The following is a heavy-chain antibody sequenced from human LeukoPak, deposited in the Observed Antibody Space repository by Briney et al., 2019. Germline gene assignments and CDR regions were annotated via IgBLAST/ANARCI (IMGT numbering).Heavy chain of an antibody. Sequence: SENLSLTCAVYGGSFSGYYWSWIRQPPGKGLEWIGEINHSGSTNYDPSLKSRVTISVDTSKNQFSLKLSSVTAANTAVYYCARSRVAVVPFDYWGQGTLVTVSS. CDR2: INHSGST. D-gene: IGHD6-19*01. CDR1: GGSFSGYY. J-gene: IGHJ4*02. CDR3: ARSRVAVVPFDY. V-gene: IGHV4-34*01.